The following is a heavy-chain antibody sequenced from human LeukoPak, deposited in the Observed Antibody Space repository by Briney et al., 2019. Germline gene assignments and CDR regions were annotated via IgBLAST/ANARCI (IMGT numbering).Heavy chain of an antibody. CDR1: GFTFSSYG. Sequence: GGSLRLSCAASGFTFSSYGMSWVRQAPGKGLEWVSIISSGGSTDYADSVKGRFILSRDNSKNTLYLQMNSLRAEDTAVYYCARDKFGDGYNYWGYWGQGTLVTVSS. CDR2: ISSGGST. D-gene: IGHD5-24*01. J-gene: IGHJ4*02. CDR3: ARDKFGDGYNYWGY. V-gene: IGHV3-66*01.